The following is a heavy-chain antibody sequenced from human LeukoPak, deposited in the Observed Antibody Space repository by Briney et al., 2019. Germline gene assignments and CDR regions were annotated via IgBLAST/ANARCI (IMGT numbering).Heavy chain of an antibody. V-gene: IGHV1-18*01. CDR1: GYTFTSYG. CDR3: ATDLVLRLPPPSEFDY. Sequence: ASVKVSCKASGYTFTSYGISWVRQAPGQGLEWMGWISTYNGNTNYAQKLQGRVTMTTDTSTSTAYMELRSLRSDDTAVYYCATDLVLRLPPPSEFDYWGQGTLVTVSS. J-gene: IGHJ4*02. D-gene: IGHD6-13*01. CDR2: ISTYNGNT.